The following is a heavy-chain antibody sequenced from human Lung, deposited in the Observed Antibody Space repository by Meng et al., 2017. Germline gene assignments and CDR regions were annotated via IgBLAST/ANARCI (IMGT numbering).Heavy chain of an antibody. CDR1: GFTFTDHW. J-gene: IGHJ1*01. Sequence: EAQLVEAGGGLVQPAGPLSVSCAASGFTFTDHWMHWVRQGAGKGLVWVSRINRDGTKPTYADSVQGRFTISRDNAKNTLYLQMNNLRAEDTAFYYCTNDRLDHWGQGALVTVSS. D-gene: IGHD1-1*01. V-gene: IGHV3-74*01. CDR3: TNDRLDH. CDR2: INRDGTKP.